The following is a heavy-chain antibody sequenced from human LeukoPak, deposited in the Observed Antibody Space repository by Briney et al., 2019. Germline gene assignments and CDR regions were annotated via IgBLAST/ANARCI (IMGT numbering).Heavy chain of an antibody. D-gene: IGHD3-3*01. Sequence: ASVKVSCEASGYTFTSYDINWVRQATGQGLEWMGWMNPNSGNTGYAQKFQGRVTMTRNTSISTAYMELSSLRSEDTAVYYCARVGGYTHDVYYDFWSGYGYYYYGMDVWGQGTTVTVSS. J-gene: IGHJ6*02. CDR2: MNPNSGNT. V-gene: IGHV1-8*01. CDR3: ARVGGYTHDVYYDFWSGYGYYYYGMDV. CDR1: GYTFTSYD.